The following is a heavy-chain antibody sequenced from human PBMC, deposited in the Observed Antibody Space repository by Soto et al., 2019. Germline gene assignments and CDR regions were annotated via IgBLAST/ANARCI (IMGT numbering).Heavy chain of an antibody. J-gene: IGHJ4*02. CDR2: IYYSGST. CDR3: ARVRRIVATTRYYFDY. V-gene: IGHV4-30-4*01. D-gene: IGHD5-12*01. CDR1: GGSISSGDYY. Sequence: QVQLQESGPGLVKPSQTLSLTCTVSGGSISSGDYYWSWIRQPPGKGLEWIGYIYYSGSTYYNPSLKSRVTISVDTSKNQFSLKLSSVTAADTALYYCARVRRIVATTRYYFDYWGQGTLVTVSS.